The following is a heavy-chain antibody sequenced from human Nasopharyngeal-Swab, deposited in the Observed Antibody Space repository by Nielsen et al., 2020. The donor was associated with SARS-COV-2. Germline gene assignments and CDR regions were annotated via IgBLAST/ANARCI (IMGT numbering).Heavy chain of an antibody. CDR2: ISGNIGTT. Sequence: ASVKVSCKASGYTFNSYGISWVRQAPGRGLEWMGWISGNIGTTNYAQNLQGRVTMTTDTSTSTAYMELRNLRSDDTAVYYCARGSTLIDYWGQGTLVTVSS. J-gene: IGHJ4*02. CDR1: GYTFNSYG. D-gene: IGHD1-26*01. CDR3: ARGSTLIDY. V-gene: IGHV1-18*01.